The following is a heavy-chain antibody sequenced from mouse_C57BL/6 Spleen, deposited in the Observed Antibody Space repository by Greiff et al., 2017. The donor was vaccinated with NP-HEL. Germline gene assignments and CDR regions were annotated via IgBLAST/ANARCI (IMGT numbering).Heavy chain of an antibody. J-gene: IGHJ4*01. V-gene: IGHV5-17*01. CDR2: ISSGSSTI. Sequence: EVQGVESGGGLVKPGGSLKLSCAASGFTFSDYGMHWVRQAPENGLEWVAYISSGSSTIYYADTVKGRFTISRDNAKNTLYLQMTSLRSEDTAMYYCARPRDYPMDYWGQGTSVTVSS. CDR3: ARPRDYPMDY. CDR1: GFTFSDYG.